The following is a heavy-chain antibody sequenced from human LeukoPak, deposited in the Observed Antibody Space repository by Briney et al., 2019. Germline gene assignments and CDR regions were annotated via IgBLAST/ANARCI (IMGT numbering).Heavy chain of an antibody. CDR1: GFTFSSYA. J-gene: IGHJ4*02. Sequence: PGGSLRLSCAASGFTFSSYAMSWVRQAPGKGLEWVSSISPYGDSTYYSDSVKGRFTISRDNSKNALYLQLNSLRAEDTAVYFCAKGARTMTTDYWGQGSLVTVSS. D-gene: IGHD4-17*01. V-gene: IGHV3-23*01. CDR2: ISPYGDST. CDR3: AKGARTMTTDY.